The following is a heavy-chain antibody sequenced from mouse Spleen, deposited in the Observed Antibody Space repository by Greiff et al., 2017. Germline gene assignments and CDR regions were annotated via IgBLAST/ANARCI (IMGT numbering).Heavy chain of an antibody. D-gene: IGHD1-1*01. V-gene: IGHV14-3*01. CDR3: ARYYYGSSPWFAY. Sequence: EVQLQESVAELVRPGASVKLSCTASGFNIKNTYMHWVKQRPEQGLEWIGRIDPANGNTKYAPKFQGKATITADTSSNTAYLQLSSLTSEDTAIYYCARYYYGSSPWFAYWGQGTLVTVSA. CDR2: IDPANGNT. J-gene: IGHJ3*01. CDR1: GFNIKNTY.